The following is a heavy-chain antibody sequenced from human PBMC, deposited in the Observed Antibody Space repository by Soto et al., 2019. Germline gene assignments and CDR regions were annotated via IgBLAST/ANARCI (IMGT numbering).Heavy chain of an antibody. CDR1: GYTFTSYG. CDR2: ISAYNGNT. Sequence: ASVKVSCKASGYTFTSYGISWVRQAPGQGLEWMGWISAYNGNTNYAQKLQGRVTMTTDTSTSTAYMELRSLRSDDTAVYYCARVGTTVTPMYHFDYWGQGTLVTVSS. J-gene: IGHJ4*02. V-gene: IGHV1-18*01. D-gene: IGHD4-17*01. CDR3: ARVGTTVTPMYHFDY.